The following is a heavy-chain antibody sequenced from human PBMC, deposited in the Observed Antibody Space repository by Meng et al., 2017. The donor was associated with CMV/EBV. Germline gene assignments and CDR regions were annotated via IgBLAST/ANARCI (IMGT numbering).Heavy chain of an antibody. CDR2: IYFGGNT. V-gene: IGHV4-39*07. CDR3: ARDIGGRRIAARPDY. J-gene: IGHJ4*02. CDR1: GGSIYSSTFY. Sequence: SETLSLTCTVSGGSIYSSTFYWGWIRQPPGKGLEWIGSIYFGGNTYYNPSLKSRVTISIDTSKNQFSLRLSSVTAADTAVYYCARDIGGRRIAARPDYWGQGTLVTLSS. D-gene: IGHD6-6*01.